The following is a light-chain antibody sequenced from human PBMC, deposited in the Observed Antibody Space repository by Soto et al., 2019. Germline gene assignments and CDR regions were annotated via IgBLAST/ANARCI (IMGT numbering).Light chain of an antibody. CDR3: QQANSFPLT. J-gene: IGKJ4*01. Sequence: EIVMTQSPATLSVSPGERATLSCRASQSVSSDFAWYQQKPGQAPRLLIYGASSRATGIPARFSGSGSGTDFTLTISSLQPEDFATYYCQQANSFPLTFGGGTKVDI. V-gene: IGKV3-15*01. CDR2: GAS. CDR1: QSVSSD.